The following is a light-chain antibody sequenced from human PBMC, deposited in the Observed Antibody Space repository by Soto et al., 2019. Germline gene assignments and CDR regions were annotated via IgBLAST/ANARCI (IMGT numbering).Light chain of an antibody. V-gene: IGKV1-9*01. CDR2: AAS. J-gene: IGKJ5*01. CDR3: QQLNSYPIT. CDR1: RGITSY. Sequence: IPLTQPQSSLFPSVEERVPITSRASRGITSYLAWYQQKPGKAPKLLIYAASTLQSGVPSRFSGSGSGTDFTLTINSLQPEDFATYYCQQLNSYPITFGQGTRLEIK.